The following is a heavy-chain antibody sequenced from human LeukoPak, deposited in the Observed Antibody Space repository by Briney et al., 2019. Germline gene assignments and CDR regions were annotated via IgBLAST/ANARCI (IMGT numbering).Heavy chain of an antibody. CDR2: ISGSGGST. Sequence: PGGPLRLSCAASGFTFTNYGMTWVRQAPGKGLEWVSAISGSGGSTYYADSVKGRFTISRDNSKNTLYLQMNSLRAEDTAVYYCAKGSITIFPRYYFDYWGQGTLVTVSS. J-gene: IGHJ4*02. CDR1: GFTFTNYG. D-gene: IGHD3-3*01. CDR3: AKGSITIFPRYYFDY. V-gene: IGHV3-23*01.